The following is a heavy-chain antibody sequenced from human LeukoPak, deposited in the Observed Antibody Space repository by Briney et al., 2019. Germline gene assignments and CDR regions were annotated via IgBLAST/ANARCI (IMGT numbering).Heavy chain of an antibody. CDR1: GLTFSSYE. V-gene: IGHV3-48*03. D-gene: IGHD1-26*01. J-gene: IGHJ4*02. Sequence: GGSLRLSCAVSGLTFSSYEMKWVRQAPGKGLEWVSYISSSGSTIYYADSVKGRFTISRDNSKNTVYLQMNSLRAEDTAVYYCAKDARYSGSYCDYWGQGTLVTVSS. CDR2: ISSSGSTI. CDR3: AKDARYSGSYCDY.